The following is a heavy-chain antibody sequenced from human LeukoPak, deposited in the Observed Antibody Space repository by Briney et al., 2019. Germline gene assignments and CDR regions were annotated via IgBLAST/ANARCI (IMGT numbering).Heavy chain of an antibody. CDR2: INPNSGGT. J-gene: IGHJ5*02. CDR1: GYTFTGYY. Sequence: ASVKVSCKASGYTFTGYYMHWVRQAPGQGLEWMGWINPNSGGTNYAQKFQGRVTMTRDTSISTAYMELSRLRSDDTAVYYCAREVEMATTPGWFDPWGQGTLVTVSS. D-gene: IGHD5-24*01. V-gene: IGHV1-2*02. CDR3: AREVEMATTPGWFDP.